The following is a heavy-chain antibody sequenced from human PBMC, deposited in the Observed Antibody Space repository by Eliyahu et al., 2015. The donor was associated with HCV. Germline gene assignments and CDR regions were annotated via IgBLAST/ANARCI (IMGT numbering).Heavy chain of an antibody. CDR3: ARIVLGYCSGGSCSEGDSTGHNYYYYGMDV. CDR1: GGSISSSTYY. Sequence: QLQLQESGPGLVKPSETLSLTCXVSGGSISSSTYYWGWIXXPPGXGLEWIGSIYYSGSTYYNPSLKSRVTISVDTSKNQFSLKLSSVTAADTAVYYCARIVLGYCSGGSCSEGDSTGHNYYYYGMDVWGQGTTVTVSS. CDR2: IYYSGST. V-gene: IGHV4-39*01. D-gene: IGHD2-15*01. J-gene: IGHJ6*02.